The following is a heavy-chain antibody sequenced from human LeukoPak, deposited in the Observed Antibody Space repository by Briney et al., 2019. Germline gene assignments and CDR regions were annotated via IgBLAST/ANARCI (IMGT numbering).Heavy chain of an antibody. Sequence: SETLSLTCTVSGGSISSSSYYWGWIRQPPGKGLEWIGSIYYSGSTYSNLSLKSRVTISVDTSKNQFSLKLSSVTAADTAVYYCARAGKRYNWNDGLDYWGQGTLVTVSS. CDR3: ARAGKRYNWNDGLDY. CDR1: GGSISSSSYY. J-gene: IGHJ4*02. V-gene: IGHV4-39*07. CDR2: IYYSGST. D-gene: IGHD1-20*01.